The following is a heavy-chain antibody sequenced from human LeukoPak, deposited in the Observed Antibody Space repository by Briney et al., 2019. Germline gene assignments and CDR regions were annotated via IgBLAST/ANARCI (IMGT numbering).Heavy chain of an antibody. CDR1: GGSISSSSYY. J-gene: IGHJ4*02. V-gene: IGHV4-39*01. D-gene: IGHD3-10*01. CDR2: IYYSGST. CDR3: ARLYYGSGSYYNLALDY. Sequence: SETLSLTCIVSGGSISSSSYYWGWIRQPPGKGLEWIGSIYYSGSTYYNPSLESRVTISVDTSKNQFSLKLSSVTAADTAVYYCARLYYGSGSYYNLALDYWGQGTLVTVSS.